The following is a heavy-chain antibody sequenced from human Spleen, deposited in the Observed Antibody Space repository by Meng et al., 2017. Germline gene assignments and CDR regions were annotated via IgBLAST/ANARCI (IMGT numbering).Heavy chain of an antibody. Sequence: QPQLQESGPGLVKPSEARSLTCIVSGGSISTSGYYWGGIRQPPGKGLEWIGSIGHSGITYYTPSLKSRVTVSIDTSKSQFSLKLTSVTAADTAVYYCVRSSGWVRTGFDPWGQGTLVTVSS. D-gene: IGHD6-19*01. CDR1: GGSISTSGYY. J-gene: IGHJ5*02. V-gene: IGHV4-39*01. CDR3: VRSSGWVRTGFDP. CDR2: IGHSGIT.